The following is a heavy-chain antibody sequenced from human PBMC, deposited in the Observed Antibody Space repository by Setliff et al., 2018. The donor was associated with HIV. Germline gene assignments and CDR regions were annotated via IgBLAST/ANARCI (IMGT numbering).Heavy chain of an antibody. CDR3: ARLGANKSKLFGEYNFWSGRYFYYMDV. J-gene: IGHJ6*03. Sequence: SETLSLTCTVSGDFMFRPNYYLSWIRQPAGRGLEWLGHIYASGSADLHPLFRSRVTISDDTSKNQFSLTLASVTVADTAVYYCARLGANKSKLFGEYNFWSGRYFYYMDVWAKGTTVTVSS. V-gene: IGHV4-61*09. CDR1: GDFMFRPNYY. D-gene: IGHD3-3*01. CDR2: IYASGSA.